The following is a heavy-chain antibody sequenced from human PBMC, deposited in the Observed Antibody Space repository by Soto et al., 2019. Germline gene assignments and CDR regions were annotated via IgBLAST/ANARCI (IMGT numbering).Heavy chain of an antibody. CDR3: ATSVNSAMAFDY. Sequence: QVQLVQSGAEVKKPGASVKVSCKASGYTFTHYYIHWVRQAPGQGLEWMGIINPNGGSTTYAQKVGAGFTMTRDTSTSTVYMELSSLRSEDSAVYYCATSVNSAMAFDYWGQGTLVTVSS. CDR2: INPNGGST. V-gene: IGHV1-46*01. J-gene: IGHJ4*02. D-gene: IGHD5-18*01. CDR1: GYTFTHYY.